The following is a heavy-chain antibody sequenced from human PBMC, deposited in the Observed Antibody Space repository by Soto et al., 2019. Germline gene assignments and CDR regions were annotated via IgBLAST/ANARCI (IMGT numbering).Heavy chain of an antibody. CDR3: ARGRVTTVTRGWFDP. CDR2: INHSGST. V-gene: IGHV4-34*01. CDR1: GGSFSGYY. D-gene: IGHD4-17*01. J-gene: IGHJ5*02. Sequence: PSETLSLTCAVYGGSFSGYYWSWIRQPPGKGLEWIGEINHSGSTNYNPSLKSRVTISVDTSKNQFSLKLSSATAADTAVYYCARGRVTTVTRGWFDPWGQGTLVTVSS.